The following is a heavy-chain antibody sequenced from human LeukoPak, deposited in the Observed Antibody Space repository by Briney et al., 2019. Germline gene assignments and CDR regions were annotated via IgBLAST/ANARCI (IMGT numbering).Heavy chain of an antibody. V-gene: IGHV3-23*01. CDR1: GFAFGSEA. J-gene: IGHJ4*02. CDR2: ISPAGGST. Sequence: GGSLRLSCAVSGFAFGSEAMSWVRQSPARGLEWVASISPAGGSTYYADYVKGRFTISRDNSNNTLFVHMNSLRAEDTAVYYCAKVRSGSANWALRIFDNWGQGTLVTVSS. D-gene: IGHD1-1*01. CDR3: AKVRSGSANWALRIFDN.